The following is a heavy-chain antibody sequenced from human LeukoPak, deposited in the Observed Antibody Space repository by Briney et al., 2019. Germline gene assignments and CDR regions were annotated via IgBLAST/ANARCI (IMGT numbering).Heavy chain of an antibody. CDR3: AKLERPDYYYYYYMDV. D-gene: IGHD1-1*01. CDR2: ISGSGGST. V-gene: IGHV3-23*01. Sequence: PGGSLRLSCAASGFTFSSYAMSWVRQAPGKGLEWVSAISGSGGSTYYADSVKGRFTISRDNSKNTLYLQMNSLRAEDTAVYYCAKLERPDYYYYYYMDVWGKGTTVTVSS. CDR1: GFTFSSYA. J-gene: IGHJ6*03.